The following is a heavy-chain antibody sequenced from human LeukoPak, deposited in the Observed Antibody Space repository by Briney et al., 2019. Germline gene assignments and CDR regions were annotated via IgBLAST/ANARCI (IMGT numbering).Heavy chain of an antibody. J-gene: IGHJ4*02. V-gene: IGHV4-59*11. Sequence: SETLSLTCSVSGGSISRHYWSWIRQPPGRGLEWIGYISNSGSTSYNPSLKSRVTISVDASKNQFSLKLTSVTAADTAVYYCARPWGTSPSDWGQGTLVTVSS. CDR2: ISNSGST. CDR1: GGSISRHY. CDR3: ARPWGTSPSD. D-gene: IGHD3-16*01.